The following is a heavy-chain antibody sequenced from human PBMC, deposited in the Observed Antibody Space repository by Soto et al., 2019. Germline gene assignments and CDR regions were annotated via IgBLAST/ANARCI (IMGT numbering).Heavy chain of an antibody. CDR2: SYWDDDK. D-gene: IGHD3-16*01. Sequence: QITLKESGPTLVKPTQTLTLTCTFSGFTLTTREVGVGWIRQPPGKALECLALSYWDDDKRYSPSLQSRLSITKDTSKNQVVLTMTNVDPVDTATYYCAHIPNYYQYDWFDPWGQGTLVSVSS. CDR1: GFTLTTREVG. CDR3: AHIPNYYQYDWFDP. J-gene: IGHJ5*02. V-gene: IGHV2-5*02.